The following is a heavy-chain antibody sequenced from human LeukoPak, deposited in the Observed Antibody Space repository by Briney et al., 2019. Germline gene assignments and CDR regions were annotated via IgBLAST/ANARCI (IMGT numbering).Heavy chain of an antibody. CDR2: ISGSSNSI. Sequence: GGSLRLSCAASGFTFSSYSMNWVRQAPGKGLEWVSYISGSSNSIHYADSVKGRFTISRDNAKNSLYLQMNSLRAEDTAVYYCAREFTIFGVVIQRYDAFDVWGQGTMVTVSS. CDR1: GFTFSSYS. D-gene: IGHD3-3*01. CDR3: AREFTIFGVVIQRYDAFDV. V-gene: IGHV3-48*01. J-gene: IGHJ3*01.